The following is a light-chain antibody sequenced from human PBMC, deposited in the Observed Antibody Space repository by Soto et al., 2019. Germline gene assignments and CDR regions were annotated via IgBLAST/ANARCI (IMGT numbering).Light chain of an antibody. CDR3: QQYDRLPHRS. J-gene: IGKJ3*01. CDR1: QSMRNSY. Sequence: EIVLTQSPGTLSLSPGERATLSCRASQSMRNSYLAWYQQRPGQAPRLLIYGASTRTTGIPDRFSGSGSGTDFTLTISRLELEDSAVYYCQQYDRLPHRSFGLGTKVDIK. V-gene: IGKV3-20*01. CDR2: GAS.